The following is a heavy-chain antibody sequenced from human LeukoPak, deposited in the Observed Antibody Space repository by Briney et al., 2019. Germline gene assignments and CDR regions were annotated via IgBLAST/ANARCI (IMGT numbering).Heavy chain of an antibody. D-gene: IGHD6-19*01. V-gene: IGHV3-48*03. CDR1: GFTFSSYE. CDR2: ISSSGSTI. J-gene: IGHJ4*02. Sequence: GXSLRLSCAASGFTFSSYEMNWVRQAPGKGLEWVSYISSSGSTIYYADSVKGRFTISRDNAKNSLYLQMNSLRAEDTAVYYCSGYSSGWYRNYWGQGTLVTVSS. CDR3: SGYSSGWYRNY.